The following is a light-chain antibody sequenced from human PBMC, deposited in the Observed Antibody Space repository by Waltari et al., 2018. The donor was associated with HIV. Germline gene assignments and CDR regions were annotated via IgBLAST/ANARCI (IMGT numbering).Light chain of an antibody. CDR3: QQYNNWPRT. CDR2: GAS. Sequence: EIVMTQSPATLSVSPGESATLSCRASQSVSSNLAWYQQTPGQPPRLLSYGASTRATGIPARFSGSGSGTEVTLTISSLQSEDFAVYYCQQYNNWPRTFGQGTKVEIK. V-gene: IGKV3-15*01. CDR1: QSVSSN. J-gene: IGKJ1*01.